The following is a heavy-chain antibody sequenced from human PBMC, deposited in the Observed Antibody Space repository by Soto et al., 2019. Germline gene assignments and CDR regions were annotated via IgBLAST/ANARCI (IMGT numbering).Heavy chain of an antibody. J-gene: IGHJ4*02. Sequence: PRESMCLSWALSGLIFKSYATQFARQEPGMRLEWVAVISYEGSNKYYADSVKGRFTISRDNSKNTLYLQMNSLRAEDTAVYYCASGNTIKSYGYGGSVDECGQGNLVSFSS. V-gene: IGHV3-30-3*02. CDR1: GLIFKSYA. CDR2: ISYEGSNK. D-gene: IGHD5-18*01. CDR3: ASGNTIKSYGYGGSVDE.